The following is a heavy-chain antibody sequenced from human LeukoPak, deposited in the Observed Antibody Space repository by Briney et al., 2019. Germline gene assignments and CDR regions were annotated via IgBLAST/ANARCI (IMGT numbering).Heavy chain of an antibody. CDR2: IYTSGST. CDR3: AREDYYDSSSFFDY. D-gene: IGHD3-22*01. CDR1: GGSISSYY. Sequence: SETLSLTCTVSGGSISSYYWSWIRQPAGKGLEWIGRIYTSGSTNYNPSLKSRVTMSVDTSKNQFSLKLSSVTAADTAVYYCAREDYYDSSSFFDYWGQGTLVTVSS. J-gene: IGHJ4*02. V-gene: IGHV4-4*07.